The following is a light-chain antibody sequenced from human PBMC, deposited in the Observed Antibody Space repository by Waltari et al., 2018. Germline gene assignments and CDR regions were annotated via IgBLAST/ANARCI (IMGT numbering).Light chain of an antibody. Sequence: VIWVTQSPSLLSASTGDTVSITCRTSQDVKNYFAWYRQKPGKAPELLIYTATFLQTGVPSRLSGSGYGTDFTLTITSLQSEDFATYFCQQNYAFPRTFGQGTKVEVK. V-gene: IGKV1D-8*01. CDR3: QQNYAFPRT. J-gene: IGKJ1*01. CDR1: QDVKNY. CDR2: TAT.